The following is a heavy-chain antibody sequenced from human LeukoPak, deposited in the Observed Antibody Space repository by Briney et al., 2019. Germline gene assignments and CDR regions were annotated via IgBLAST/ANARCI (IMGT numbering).Heavy chain of an antibody. J-gene: IGHJ4*02. CDR1: GFTFRNYG. D-gene: IGHD6-19*01. CDR3: ATLRRDTSGWYYFDY. Sequence: GGSLRLSCAASGFTFRNYGMQWVRQAPGKGLGWVAVIWYDGSNKYYADSVKGRFTISRDNSKNMLYLQMNSLRAEDTAVYYCATLRRDTSGWYYFDYWGRGTLVTVSS. CDR2: IWYDGSNK. V-gene: IGHV3-33*01.